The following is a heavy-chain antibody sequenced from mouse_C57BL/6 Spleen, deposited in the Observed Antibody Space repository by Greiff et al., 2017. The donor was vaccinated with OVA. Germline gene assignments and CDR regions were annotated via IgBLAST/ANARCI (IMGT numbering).Heavy chain of an antibody. V-gene: IGHV2-5*01. D-gene: IGHD1-1*01. Sequence: VQLQQSGPGLVQPSQSLSITCTVSGFSLTSYGVHWVRQSPGKGLEWLGVIWRGGSTDYNAAFMSRLSITKDNSKSQVFFKMNSRQADDTAIYYCAKNEGYYGSRGYFDVWGTGTTVTVSS. J-gene: IGHJ1*03. CDR3: AKNEGYYGSRGYFDV. CDR2: IWRGGST. CDR1: GFSLTSYG.